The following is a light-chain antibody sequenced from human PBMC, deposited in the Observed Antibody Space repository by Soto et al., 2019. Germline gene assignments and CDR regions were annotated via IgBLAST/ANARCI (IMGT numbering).Light chain of an antibody. J-gene: IGLJ2*01. CDR2: VGTGGIVG. CDR3: GADHGSGSNVVLAVV. CDR1: SGYSNYK. V-gene: IGLV9-49*01. Sequence: QPVLTQPPSASASLGASVTLTCTLSSGYSNYKVDWYQQRPGKGPRFVMRVGTGGIVGSKGDGIPDRFSVLGSGLNRYLTIKNIQEEDESDYHCGADHGSGSNVVLAVVFGGGTKVTVL.